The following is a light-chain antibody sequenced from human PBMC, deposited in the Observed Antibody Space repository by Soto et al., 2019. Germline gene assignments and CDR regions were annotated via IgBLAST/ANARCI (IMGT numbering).Light chain of an antibody. CDR3: QQYGRSHPIT. Sequence: EIVLTQSPGTLSLSPGERATVSCRASQSVSSSYLAWYQQKPGQAPRLLIYGASSRAADIPDRFSGSGSGTDFNLTISRLEPEDFAVYYCQQYGRSHPITFGQGTRLEIK. CDR1: QSVSSSY. J-gene: IGKJ5*01. V-gene: IGKV3-20*01. CDR2: GAS.